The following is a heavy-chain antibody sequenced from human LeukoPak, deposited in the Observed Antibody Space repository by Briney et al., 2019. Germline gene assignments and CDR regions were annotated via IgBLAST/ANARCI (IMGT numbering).Heavy chain of an antibody. CDR3: ARGYYYGSGSSYNFDY. Sequence: ASVKVSCKASGYTFTSYYMHWVRQAPGQGLEWMGIINPSGGSTSYAQKFQGRVTMTRDTSTSTVYMELSSLRSEDTAVYYCARGYYYGSGSSYNFDYRGQGTLVTVSS. CDR2: INPSGGST. D-gene: IGHD3-10*01. J-gene: IGHJ4*02. CDR1: GYTFTSYY. V-gene: IGHV1-46*01.